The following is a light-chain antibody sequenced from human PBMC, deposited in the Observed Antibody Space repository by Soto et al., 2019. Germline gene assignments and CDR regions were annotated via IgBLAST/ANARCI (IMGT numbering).Light chain of an antibody. J-gene: IGLJ3*02. CDR1: SSNIGSNT. CDR2: SND. Sequence: QSVLSQPPSASGTPGQRVTISCSGSSSNIGSNTVNWYQQFPGTAPKLLMYSNDQRPSGVPDRVSGSKSGTSASLAISGLQSEDEADFYCAAWDDSLNGWVFGGGTKVTVL. CDR3: AAWDDSLNGWV. V-gene: IGLV1-44*01.